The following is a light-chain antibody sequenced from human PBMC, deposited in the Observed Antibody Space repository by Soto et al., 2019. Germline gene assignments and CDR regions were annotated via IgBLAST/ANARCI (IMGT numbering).Light chain of an antibody. J-gene: IGKJ1*01. CDR2: KTS. CDR3: QQFNDYSWT. CDR1: QRITNW. V-gene: IGKV1-5*03. Sequence: DIQMTQSPSTLSASVGDRVTITCRASQRITNWLAWYQQKPGRTPKLLIYKTSSLEGGVPSRFSGSGSGTXXXLXXXSLQPDDFATYYCQQFNDYSWTFGPGTKVEIK.